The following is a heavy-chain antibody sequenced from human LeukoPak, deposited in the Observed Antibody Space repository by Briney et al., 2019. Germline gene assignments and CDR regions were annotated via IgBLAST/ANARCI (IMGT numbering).Heavy chain of an antibody. V-gene: IGHV3-9*01. D-gene: IGHD6-6*01. Sequence: GGSLRLSCAASGVTFDEYAVHWVRQAPGKGLEWVSSISWNSGIIGYVDSVKGRFTISRDNAKNSLYLQMNSLRAEDTAVYYCARDATYSSSTRWFDPWGQGTLVTVSS. CDR1: GVTFDEYA. CDR3: ARDATYSSSTRWFDP. CDR2: ISWNSGII. J-gene: IGHJ5*02.